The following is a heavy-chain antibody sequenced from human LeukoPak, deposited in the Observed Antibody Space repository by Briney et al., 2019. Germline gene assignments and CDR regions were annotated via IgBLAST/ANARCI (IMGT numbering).Heavy chain of an antibody. CDR3: ARDRGGMITFGGVIPKYYFDY. D-gene: IGHD3-16*02. CDR1: GYTFTSYY. V-gene: IGHV1-46*01. Sequence: ASVKVSCTASGYTFTSYYMHWVRQAPGQGLEWMGIINPSGGSTSYAQKFQGRVTMTRDTSTSTVYMELSSLRSEDTAVYYCARDRGGMITFGGVIPKYYFDYWGQGTLVTVSS. CDR2: INPSGGST. J-gene: IGHJ4*02.